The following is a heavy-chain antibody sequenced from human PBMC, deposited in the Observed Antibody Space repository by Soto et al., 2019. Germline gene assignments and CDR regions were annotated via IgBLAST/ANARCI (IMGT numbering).Heavy chain of an antibody. CDR3: AKSDGTTRGYYYYMDV. J-gene: IGHJ6*03. V-gene: IGHV3-23*01. D-gene: IGHD1-1*01. CDR2: ISYSGDSS. CDR1: GFTFRNYA. Sequence: EVQLLESGGGLVQPGGSLRLSCAASGFTFRNYAMNWVRQAPGKRLEWVSSISYSGDSSYFADSVKGRFTVSRDNSRSTLYLQMSSLRAEDTAVYYCAKSDGTTRGYYYYMDVWGKGTTVTVSS.